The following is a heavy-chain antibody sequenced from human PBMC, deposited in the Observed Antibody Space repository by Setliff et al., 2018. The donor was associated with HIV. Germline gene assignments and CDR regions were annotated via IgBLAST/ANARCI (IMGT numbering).Heavy chain of an antibody. Sequence: ALVKVSCKASGYTFTKFDINWVRQATGQGLEWMGWMNPNSGNTGFAQKFQGRVTMTRNTSISTAYMELRSLRSEDTAVYFCARTWGAGVTGYWFEPWGQGTRVTVSS. CDR1: GYTFTKFD. J-gene: IGHJ5*02. V-gene: IGHV1-8*01. D-gene: IGHD3-9*01. CDR3: ARTWGAGVTGYWFEP. CDR2: MNPNSGNT.